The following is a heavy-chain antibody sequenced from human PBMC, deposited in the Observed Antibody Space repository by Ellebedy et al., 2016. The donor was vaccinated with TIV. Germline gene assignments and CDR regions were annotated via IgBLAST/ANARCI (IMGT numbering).Heavy chain of an antibody. CDR3: ARDSPDYGMDV. CDR2: INGFGNRR. V-gene: IGHV3-23*01. Sequence: PGGSLRLSCAVSGFTFRNYAMSWVRQAPGKGLERVSDINGFGNRRYYADSVKGRFNVSRDNFKNILYLQMNSLRAEDTAVYYCARDSPDYGMDVWGQGTTVTVSS. CDR1: GFTFRNYA. D-gene: IGHD1-14*01. J-gene: IGHJ6*02.